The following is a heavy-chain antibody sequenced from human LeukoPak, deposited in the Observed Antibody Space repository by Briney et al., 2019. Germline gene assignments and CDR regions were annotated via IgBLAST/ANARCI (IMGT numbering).Heavy chain of an antibody. CDR1: GYTFTDYY. J-gene: IGHJ4*02. CDR3: ATDRNWVIEGYNFDF. D-gene: IGHD2-21*01. V-gene: IGHV1-69-2*01. CDR2: VDPQHGET. Sequence: ASVKVSCKASGYTFTDYYIHWVQQAPGKGLEWVGRVDPQHGETVYAEKFQDRVTITADTSTDTAYMDLSSLRSDDTAVYYCATDRNWVIEGYNFDFWGQGTLVTVSS.